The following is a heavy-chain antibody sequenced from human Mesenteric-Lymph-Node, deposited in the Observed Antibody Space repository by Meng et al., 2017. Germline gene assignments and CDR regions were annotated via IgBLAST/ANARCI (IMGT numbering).Heavy chain of an antibody. CDR1: GFTFDDYA. Sequence: SLKISCAASGFTFDDYAMHWVRQAPGKGLEWVSGISWNSGSIGYADSVKGRFTISRDNAKNSLYLQMNSLRAEDTAVYYCAREGGTYYYGSGLYYFDYWGQGTLVTVSS. CDR2: ISWNSGSI. CDR3: AREGGTYYYGSGLYYFDY. D-gene: IGHD3-10*01. V-gene: IGHV3-9*01. J-gene: IGHJ4*02.